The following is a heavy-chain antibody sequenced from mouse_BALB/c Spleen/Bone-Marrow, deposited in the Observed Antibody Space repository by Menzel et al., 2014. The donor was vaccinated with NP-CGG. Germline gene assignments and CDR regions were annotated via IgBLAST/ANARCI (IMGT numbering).Heavy chain of an antibody. J-gene: IGHJ4*01. CDR1: GFTFSSYW. V-gene: IGHV6-6*02. CDR3: TLTGTGAMDY. Sequence: EVHLVESGGGLVQPGGSMNLSCVASGFTFSSYWMSWVRQSPEKGLEWVAEIRLKSDNYATHYAESVKGKFTISRDDSKSRLYLQMNSLRAEDTGIYYCTLTGTGAMDYWGQGTSVTVPS. CDR2: IRLKSDNYAT. D-gene: IGHD4-1*01.